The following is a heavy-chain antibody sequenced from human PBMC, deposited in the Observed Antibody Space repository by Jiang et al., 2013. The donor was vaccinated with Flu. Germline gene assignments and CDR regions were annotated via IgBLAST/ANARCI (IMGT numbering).Heavy chain of an antibody. V-gene: IGHV5-51*03. J-gene: IGHJ4*02. CDR2: IYPGDSDT. CDR1: GYSFTSYW. Sequence: PGESLKISCKGSGYSFTSYWIGWVRQMPGKGLEWMGIIYPGDSDTRYSPSFQGQVTISADKSISTAYLQWSSLKASDTAMYYCARRGKYYYDSSGYYGVDYWGQGTLVTVSS. D-gene: IGHD3-22*01. CDR3: ARRGKYYYDSSGYYGVDY.